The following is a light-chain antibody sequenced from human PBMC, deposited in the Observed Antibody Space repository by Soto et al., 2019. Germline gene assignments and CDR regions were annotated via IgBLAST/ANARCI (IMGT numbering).Light chain of an antibody. Sequence: QSVLTQPPSVSGAPGQRVTISCTGSSSNIGAGYDVHWYQQLPGTAPKLLIYGNSNRPSGVPDRFSGSKSGTSASLAITGLQAEDEADYSCQSYDSSLSVVFGGGTALTVL. CDR2: GNS. V-gene: IGLV1-40*01. CDR3: QSYDSSLSVV. J-gene: IGLJ2*01. CDR1: SSNIGAGYD.